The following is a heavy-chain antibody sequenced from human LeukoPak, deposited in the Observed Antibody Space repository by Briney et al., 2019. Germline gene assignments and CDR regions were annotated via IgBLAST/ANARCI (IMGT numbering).Heavy chain of an antibody. CDR3: AKSGRSNNSGMDV. CDR1: GFTISNYY. Sequence: GGSLRLSCAASGFTISNYYMSWVRQAPGKGLEWVSVIYTGGNTYYTDAVKGRFTISRHNSKNTLYLQMNSLRAEDTAVYYCAKSGRSNNSGMDVWGQGTTVTVSS. CDR2: IYTGGNT. J-gene: IGHJ6*02. V-gene: IGHV3-66*02. D-gene: IGHD6-13*01.